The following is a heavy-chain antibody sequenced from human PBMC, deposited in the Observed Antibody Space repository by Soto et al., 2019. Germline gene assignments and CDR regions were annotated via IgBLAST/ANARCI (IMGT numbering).Heavy chain of an antibody. D-gene: IGHD3-22*01. V-gene: IGHV1-18*01. CDR2: ISAYNGNT. CDR1: GYTFTSYG. Sequence: ASVQVSCKASGYTFTSYGISWVRQAPGQGLEWMGWISAYNGNTNYAQKLQGRVTMTTDTSTSTAYMELRSLRSDDTAVYYCARVSYYDSSGYYKGHDAFDIWGQGTMVTVSS. J-gene: IGHJ3*02. CDR3: ARVSYYDSSGYYKGHDAFDI.